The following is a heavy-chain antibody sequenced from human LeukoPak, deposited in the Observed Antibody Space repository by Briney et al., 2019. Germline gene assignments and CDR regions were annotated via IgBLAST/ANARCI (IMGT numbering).Heavy chain of an antibody. CDR1: GFIFSNYW. CDR2: INNDGSSI. CDR3: ARGLAFYIFVRGVNQYYFDY. D-gene: IGHD3-10*02. Sequence: SGGSLRVSCAASGFIFSNYWMHWVRQAPGKGLVWVSRINNDGSSISYADSVKGRFTISRDNAKNTLYLQMNSLRAEDTAVYYCARGLAFYIFVRGVNQYYFDYWGQGTLVTVSS. J-gene: IGHJ4*02. V-gene: IGHV3-74*01.